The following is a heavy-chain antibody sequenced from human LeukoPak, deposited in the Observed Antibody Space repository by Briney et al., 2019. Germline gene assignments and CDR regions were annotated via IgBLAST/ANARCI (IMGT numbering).Heavy chain of an antibody. V-gene: IGHV4-39*01. CDR2: IYYSGST. Sequence: SETLSLTCTVSGGSISSSSYYWGWLRQPPGTGLEWIGSIYYSGSTYYNPSLKSRVTISVDTSKNQFSLKLSSVTAADTAVYYCARQGSYYDSSGYSLDAFDIWGQGTMVTVSS. CDR1: GGSISSSSYY. D-gene: IGHD3-22*01. J-gene: IGHJ3*02. CDR3: ARQGSYYDSSGYSLDAFDI.